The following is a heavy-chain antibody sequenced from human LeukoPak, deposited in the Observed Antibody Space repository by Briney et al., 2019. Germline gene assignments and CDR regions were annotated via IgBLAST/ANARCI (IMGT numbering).Heavy chain of an antibody. CDR2: INPNSGAT. J-gene: IGHJ4*02. CDR3: ARDSYGSSGYYYVSDY. V-gene: IGHV1-2*02. CDR1: GYTFTAFY. Sequence: ASVKVSCKASGYTFTAFYMHWVRQAPGQGLEWMGWINPNSGATNYAQKFQGRVTMTRDTSISTAYMELSRLRSDDTAVYYCARDSYGSSGYYYVSDYWGQGTLVTVSS. D-gene: IGHD3-22*01.